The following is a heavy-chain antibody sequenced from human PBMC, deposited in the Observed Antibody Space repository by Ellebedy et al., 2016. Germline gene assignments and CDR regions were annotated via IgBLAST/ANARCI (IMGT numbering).Heavy chain of an antibody. CDR1: GYSFTSYW. CDR2: IYPGDSDT. CDR3: ARQGRFSGNWFDP. V-gene: IGHV5-51*01. Sequence: GESLKISCKGSGYSFTSYWIGWVRQMPGKGLEWMGIIYPGDSDTRYSSSFQGQVTISADKSISTAYLQWSSLKASDTAMYYCARQGRFSGNWFDPWGQGTLVTVSS. D-gene: IGHD3-3*01. J-gene: IGHJ5*02.